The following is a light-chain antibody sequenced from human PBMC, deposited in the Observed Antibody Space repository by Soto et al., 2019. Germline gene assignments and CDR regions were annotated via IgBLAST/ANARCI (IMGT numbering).Light chain of an antibody. CDR3: QQRSNWPLT. V-gene: IGKV3-11*01. Sequence: EIVLTQSPATLSLSPGERATLSCRASQSVSSYLAWYQQKPGQAPRLLIYDASNRATGITVRFSGSGSATDFTLTISSLEAEDFAVYYCQQRSNWPLTFGGGTKVEIK. J-gene: IGKJ4*01. CDR1: QSVSSY. CDR2: DAS.